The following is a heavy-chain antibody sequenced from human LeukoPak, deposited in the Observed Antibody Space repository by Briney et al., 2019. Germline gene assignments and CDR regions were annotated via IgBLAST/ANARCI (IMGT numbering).Heavy chain of an antibody. CDR1: GGTFSSYA. V-gene: IGHV1-69*04. CDR2: IIPILGIA. J-gene: IGHJ5*02. CDR3: ARDRGGCSSTSCNWFDP. Sequence: SVKVSCKASGGTFSSYAISWVRQAPGQGLEWMGRIIPILGIANYAQKFQGRVTITADKSTSTAYMELSSLRSEDTAVYYCARDRGGCSSTSCNWFDPWGQGTLVTVSS. D-gene: IGHD2-2*01.